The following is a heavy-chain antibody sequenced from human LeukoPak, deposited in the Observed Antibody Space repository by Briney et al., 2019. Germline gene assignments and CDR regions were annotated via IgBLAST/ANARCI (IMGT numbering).Heavy chain of an antibody. D-gene: IGHD5-12*01. CDR2: ISSSGITI. Sequence: GGSLRLSCAASGFTFSNYYMTWIRQAPGKGLEWVSYISSSGITIYYADSVKGRFTISRDNAKNSLYLQMNSLRAEDTAVYYCARGLVATIAGKYYFDYWGQGTLVTVSS. J-gene: IGHJ4*02. CDR1: GFTFSNYY. V-gene: IGHV3-11*01. CDR3: ARGLVATIAGKYYFDY.